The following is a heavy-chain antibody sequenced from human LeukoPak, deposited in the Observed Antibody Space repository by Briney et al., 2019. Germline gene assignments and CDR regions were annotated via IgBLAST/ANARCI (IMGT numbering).Heavy chain of an antibody. J-gene: IGHJ4*02. Sequence: PGGSLRLSCEASGFTFSSYWMSWVRQAPGKGLEWVANINEDGSEKYYVESVKGRFTISRENAKNSLYLQMDSLRAEDTAVYYCARDGPHYDFWSGPAYWGQGTLVTVSS. D-gene: IGHD3-3*01. V-gene: IGHV3-7*05. CDR1: GFTFSSYW. CDR2: INEDGSEK. CDR3: ARDGPHYDFWSGPAY.